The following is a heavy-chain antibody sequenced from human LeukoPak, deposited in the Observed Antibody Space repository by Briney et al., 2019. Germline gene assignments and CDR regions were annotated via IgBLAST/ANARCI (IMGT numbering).Heavy chain of an antibody. CDR1: GGSFSGYY. V-gene: IGHV4-34*01. Sequence: PSETLSLTCAVYGGSFSGYYWSWIRQPPGKGLEWIGEINHSGSTNYNPSLKSRGTISVDTSKNQFSLKLSSVTAADTAVYYCARLSSNDYWGQGTLVTVSS. CDR2: INHSGST. D-gene: IGHD2-2*01. J-gene: IGHJ4*02. CDR3: ARLSSNDY.